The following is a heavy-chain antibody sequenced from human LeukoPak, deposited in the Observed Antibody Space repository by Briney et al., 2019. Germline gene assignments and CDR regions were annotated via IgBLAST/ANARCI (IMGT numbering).Heavy chain of an antibody. CDR2: IGGDGGST. Sequence: GGSLRLSCAASGFAFDDYAMHWVRQPPRKGLEWVSLIGGDGGSTYYADSVKGRFTISRDNSKNSLYPQMNSLRTEDTALYYCAKDRTMAIYYYYHGMDVWGQGTTVTVSS. CDR3: AKDRTMAIYYYYHGMDV. V-gene: IGHV3-43*02. D-gene: IGHD3-10*01. CDR1: GFAFDDYA. J-gene: IGHJ6*02.